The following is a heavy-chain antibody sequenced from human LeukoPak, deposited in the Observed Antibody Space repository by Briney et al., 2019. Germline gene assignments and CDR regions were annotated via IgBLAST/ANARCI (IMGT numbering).Heavy chain of an antibody. V-gene: IGHV4-59*01. J-gene: IGHJ3*01. CDR2: IYYSGST. CDR3: ARDGELVRAFDF. Sequence: SETLSLTCTVSGGSISSYYWSWIRQPPGKGLEWIGYIYYSGSTNYNPSLKSRVTISVDTSKNQFSLKLSSVTAADTAVYYCARDGELVRAFDFWGQGTMVTVSS. CDR1: GGSISSYY. D-gene: IGHD1-26*01.